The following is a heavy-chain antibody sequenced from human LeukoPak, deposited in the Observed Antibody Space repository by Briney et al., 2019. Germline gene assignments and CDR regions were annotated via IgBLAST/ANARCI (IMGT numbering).Heavy chain of an antibody. J-gene: IGHJ3*02. CDR3: ARGPGDFDASDI. Sequence: PGGSLRLSCTSSGFTFSSYWMSWVRQAPGKGPEWVAHIKENGNEQYYADSVKGRFTISRDNAKESLCLQMNSLRAEDTALYYCARGPGDFDASDIWGQGTMVTVSS. CDR2: IKENGNEQ. V-gene: IGHV3-7*01. CDR1: GFTFSSYW. D-gene: IGHD1-14*01.